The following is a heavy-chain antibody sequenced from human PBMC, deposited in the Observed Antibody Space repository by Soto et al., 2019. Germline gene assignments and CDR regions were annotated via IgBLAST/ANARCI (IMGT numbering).Heavy chain of an antibody. CDR3: ARVEHSTSSYYYCYGLDV. J-gene: IGHJ6*02. Sequence: EVQLVESGGGVVQPGGSLRLSSRTSGFTFNTHWMSWVRQAPGKGLEWVANINQDETTKYYVDSVEGRFTASRDKTKTSVYLQMNRLRADDTAVYYCARVEHSTSSYYYCYGLDVWGQGTTVTVSS. D-gene: IGHD2-2*01. CDR1: GFTFNTHW. CDR2: INQDETTK. V-gene: IGHV3-7*05.